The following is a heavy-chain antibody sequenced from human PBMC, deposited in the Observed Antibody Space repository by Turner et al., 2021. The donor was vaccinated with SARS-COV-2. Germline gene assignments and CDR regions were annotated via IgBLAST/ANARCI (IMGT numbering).Heavy chain of an antibody. CDR2: IYYSGST. CDR3: ARHPRLYSGTYSGAFDI. CDR1: GCSISSSSYY. V-gene: IGHV4-39*01. J-gene: IGHJ3*02. D-gene: IGHD1-26*01. Sequence: QLQLQESCPGLVKPSETLSLTCPVPGCSISSSSYYWGWIRQPPGKGLEWIGNIYYSGSTYYNPSLKSRVTISVDTSKNQFSLKLSSVTAADTAVYYCARHPRLYSGTYSGAFDIWGQGTMVTVSS.